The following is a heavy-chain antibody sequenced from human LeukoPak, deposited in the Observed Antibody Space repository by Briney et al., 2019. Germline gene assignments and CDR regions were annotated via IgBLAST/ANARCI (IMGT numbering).Heavy chain of an antibody. CDR3: TCMRSY. Sequence: ASVKVSCKASGYTFINHWMHWVRQAPGQGLEWVGLINPTGTTTLYAQKFQGRVTITRNTSISTAYMELSSRRSEDTAVYYCTCMRSYWGEGTLVTVSS. J-gene: IGHJ4*02. CDR2: INPTGTTT. CDR1: GYTFINHW. V-gene: IGHV1-46*01. D-gene: IGHD2-8*01.